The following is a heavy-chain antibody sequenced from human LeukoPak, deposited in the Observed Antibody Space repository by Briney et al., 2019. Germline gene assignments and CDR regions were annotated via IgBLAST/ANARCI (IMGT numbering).Heavy chain of an antibody. CDR2: IYHSGST. Sequence: PSETLSLTCTVSGGSISTYYWNWIRQPPGKGLEWIGYIYHSGSTNYNPSLQSRVTISVGTSKNQFSLNLNSVTAADTAVYYCARGGAARRHFQNWGQGTLVTVSS. J-gene: IGHJ1*01. V-gene: IGHV4-59*01. CDR3: ARGGAARRHFQN. CDR1: GGSISTYY. D-gene: IGHD6-6*01.